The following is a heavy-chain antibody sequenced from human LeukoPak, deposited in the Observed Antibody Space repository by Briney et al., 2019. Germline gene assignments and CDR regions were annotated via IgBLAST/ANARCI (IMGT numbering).Heavy chain of an antibody. V-gene: IGHV3-30*18. J-gene: IGHJ6*02. CDR3: AKALSSTSGYTNGMDV. Sequence: GGSLRLSCAASGFTFSSYGVHWVRQAPGKGLEWVAVISYDGSNKYYTESVKGRFTISRDNSKNTLYLQMNSLKAEDTAVYYCAKALSSTSGYTNGMDVWGQGTTVTVSS. CDR1: GFTFSSYG. CDR2: ISYDGSNK. D-gene: IGHD2-2*02.